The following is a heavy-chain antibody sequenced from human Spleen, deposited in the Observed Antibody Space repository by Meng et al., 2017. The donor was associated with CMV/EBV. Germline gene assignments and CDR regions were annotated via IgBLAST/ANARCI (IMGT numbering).Heavy chain of an antibody. CDR3: AKDRGFYDVRGSYSTNDFYYGMDV. J-gene: IGHJ6*02. Sequence: GESLKISCAASRFTFSNYWMSWVRQAPGKGLEWVANIRQDGSEKYYVDSVKGRFTISRDNSKNTLYLQMDSLRTEDTAVYYCAKDRGFYDVRGSYSTNDFYYGMDVWGQGTTVTVSS. D-gene: IGHD3-22*01. V-gene: IGHV3-7*01. CDR2: IRQDGSEK. CDR1: RFTFSNYW.